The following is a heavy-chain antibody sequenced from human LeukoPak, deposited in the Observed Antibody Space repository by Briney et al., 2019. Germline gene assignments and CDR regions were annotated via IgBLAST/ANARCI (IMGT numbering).Heavy chain of an antibody. CDR1: GFTLSNYA. V-gene: IGHV3-23*01. CDR3: AKSGGSGNWRHYYTDV. D-gene: IGHD3-10*01. J-gene: IGHJ6*03. Sequence: GGSLRLSCAASGFTLSNYAMTWVRQAPGKGLEWVSAISGSAGNTYYADSVKGRFTISRDNSKNTLFLHMNSLRAEDTAIYYCAKSGGSGNWRHYYTDVCGKGTTVTVSS. CDR2: ISGSAGNT.